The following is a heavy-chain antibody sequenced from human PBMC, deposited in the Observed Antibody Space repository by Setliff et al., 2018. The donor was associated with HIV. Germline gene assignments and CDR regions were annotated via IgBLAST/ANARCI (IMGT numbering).Heavy chain of an antibody. CDR2: IYTNGYT. V-gene: IGHV4-61*09. J-gene: IGHJ3*01. CDR3: ARAPPGIQNDAFDV. Sequence: TLSLTCSVSGGSISSGSYYWTWIRQPAGKGPEWIGHIYTNGYTNYNPSLKSRVTISVDTSKNQFSLRLTSVTAADTAVYYCARAPPGIQNDAFDVWGQGTMVTV. CDR1: GGSISSGSYY.